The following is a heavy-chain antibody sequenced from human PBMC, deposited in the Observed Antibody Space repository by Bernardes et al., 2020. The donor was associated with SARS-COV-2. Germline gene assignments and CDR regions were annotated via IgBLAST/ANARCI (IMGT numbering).Heavy chain of an antibody. V-gene: IGHV4-31*03. J-gene: IGHJ4*02. CDR1: GDSISSCGYY. Sequence: SETLSLTCTVSGDSISSCGYYWSWILQHPGKGLEWIGYIYYSGITYYNPSLKSRVTISVDTSKNQFSLKLSSVAAADTAVYYCAREGPQYCSGASCYPGDWGQGTLVTVSS. D-gene: IGHD2-15*01. CDR2: IYYSGIT. CDR3: AREGPQYCSGASCYPGD.